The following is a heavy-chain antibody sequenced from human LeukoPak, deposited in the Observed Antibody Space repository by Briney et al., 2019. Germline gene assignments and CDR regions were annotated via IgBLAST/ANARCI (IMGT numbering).Heavy chain of an antibody. Sequence: GGSLRLSCAASGFTFNTYRMHWVRQAPGKGPVWVSSIHSDESNTMYADSVKGRFTISRDNAKNTLYLQMNSLRAEDTAVYYCARGVSYASGNHYFWGQGTLVTVSS. V-gene: IGHV3-74*03. J-gene: IGHJ4*02. D-gene: IGHD3-10*01. CDR2: IHSDESNT. CDR1: GFTFNTYR. CDR3: ARGVSYASGNHYF.